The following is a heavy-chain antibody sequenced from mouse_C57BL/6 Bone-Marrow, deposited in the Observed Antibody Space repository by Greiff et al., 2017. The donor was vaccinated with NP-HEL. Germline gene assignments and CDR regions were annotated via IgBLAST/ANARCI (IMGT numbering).Heavy chain of an antibody. CDR2: IYPGDGDT. CDR1: GYAFSSSW. CDR3: ARGTMITTGSLFDY. J-gene: IGHJ2*01. V-gene: IGHV1-82*01. Sequence: VQLQQSGPELVKPGASVKISCKASGYAFSSSWMNWVKQRPGKGLEWIGRIYPGDGDTNYNGKFKGKATLTADKSSSTAYMQLSSLTSEDSAVYFCARGTMITTGSLFDYWGQGTTLTVSS. D-gene: IGHD2-4*01.